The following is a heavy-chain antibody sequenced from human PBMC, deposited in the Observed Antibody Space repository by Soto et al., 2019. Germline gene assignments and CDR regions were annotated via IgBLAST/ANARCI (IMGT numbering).Heavy chain of an antibody. D-gene: IGHD6-19*01. CDR1: GYTFTSYA. V-gene: IGHV1-3*01. Sequence: ASVKVSCKASGYTFTSYAMHWVRQAPGQRLEWMGWINAGNGNTKYSQKFQGGVTITRDTSASTAYMELSSLRSEDTAVYYCARDSYSSGWYDYYYGMDVWGQGTTVTVSS. J-gene: IGHJ6*02. CDR2: INAGNGNT. CDR3: ARDSYSSGWYDYYYGMDV.